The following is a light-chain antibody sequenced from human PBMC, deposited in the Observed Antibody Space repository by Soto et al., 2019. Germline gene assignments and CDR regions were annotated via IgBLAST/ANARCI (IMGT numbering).Light chain of an antibody. V-gene: IGLV2-14*03. CDR3: GAYTSSNTRV. J-gene: IGLJ3*02. Sequence: QSALPQPASVSGSPGQSIPLSCTGTSSDVGGYNYVSWYQQQPGKAPKLMIYDVTNRPSGVSERVSDSKSGNPASLTISGLQVEDEADYDCGAYTSSNTRVVGGGTKLTVL. CDR1: SSDVGGYNY. CDR2: DVT.